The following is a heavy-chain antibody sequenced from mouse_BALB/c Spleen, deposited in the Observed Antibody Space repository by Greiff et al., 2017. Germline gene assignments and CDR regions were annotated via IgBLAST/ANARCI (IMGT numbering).Heavy chain of an antibody. Sequence: VQLQQPGAELVKPGASVKLSCKASGYTFTSYWMHWVKQRPGQGLEWIGEINPSNGRTNYNEKFKSKATLTVDKSSSTAYMQLSSLTSEDSAVYYCAAIYYDYAWFAYWGQGTLVTVSA. D-gene: IGHD2-4*01. CDR3: AAIYYDYAWFAY. CDR2: INPSNGRT. V-gene: IGHV1S81*02. J-gene: IGHJ3*01. CDR1: GYTFTSYW.